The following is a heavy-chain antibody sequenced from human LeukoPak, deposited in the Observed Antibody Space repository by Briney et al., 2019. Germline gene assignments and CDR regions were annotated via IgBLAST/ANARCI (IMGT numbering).Heavy chain of an antibody. V-gene: IGHV4-4*02. J-gene: IGHJ6*02. CDR3: ARQFDYYYYGMDV. CDR2: VNLQGNT. Sequence: PSETLSLTCGVSGGSISNTNWWTWVRQPPGKGLEWIGEVNLQGNTNYNPSLKSRVAISVDKSENHISLKLTSVTAADTAVYYCARQFDYYYYGMDVWGQGTTVTVSS. D-gene: IGHD3-16*01. CDR1: GGSISNTNW.